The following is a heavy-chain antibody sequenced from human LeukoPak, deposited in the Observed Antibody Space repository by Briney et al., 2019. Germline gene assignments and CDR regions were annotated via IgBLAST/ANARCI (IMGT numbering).Heavy chain of an antibody. V-gene: IGHV4-59*12. CDR2: IYYSGST. CDR3: ARGLGDDYGDLWYFDL. CDR1: GGSISSYY. D-gene: IGHD4-17*01. J-gene: IGHJ2*01. Sequence: PSETLSLTCTVSGGSISSYYWSWIRQPPGKGLEWIGYIYYSGSTNYNPSLKSRVTISVDTSKNQFSLKLSSVTAADTAVYYCARGLGDDYGDLWYFDLWGRGTLVTVSS.